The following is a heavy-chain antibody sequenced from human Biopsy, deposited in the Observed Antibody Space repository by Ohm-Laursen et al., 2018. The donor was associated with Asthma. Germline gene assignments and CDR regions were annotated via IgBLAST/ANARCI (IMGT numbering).Heavy chain of an antibody. CDR3: ASDLGGYYYDSSGYSSDY. D-gene: IGHD3-22*01. V-gene: IGHV3-72*01. Sequence: GSLRLSCTASGFTFSSYAMSWVRQPPGKGLEWAGRTRNKANSYTTEYAASVKGRFTISRDDSKNSLYLQMNSLKTEDTAVYYCASDLGGYYYDSSGYSSDYWGQGTLVTVSS. J-gene: IGHJ4*02. CDR1: GFTFSSYA. CDR2: TRNKANSYTT.